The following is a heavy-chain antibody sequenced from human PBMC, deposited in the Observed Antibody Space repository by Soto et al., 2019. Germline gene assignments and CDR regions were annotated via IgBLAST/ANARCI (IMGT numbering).Heavy chain of an antibody. CDR3: ARGEGIAGPGTIDY. CDR2: IYHSGGT. J-gene: IGHJ4*02. Sequence: SETLSLTCAVSGYSISSSNWWGWIRQPPGKGLEWIGYIYHSGGTNYTPSLKSRVIISVDKSKNQFSLKLNSVTAADTAVYYCARGEGIAGPGTIDYWAQGTLVTVS. V-gene: IGHV4-28*03. D-gene: IGHD6-13*01. CDR1: GYSISSSNW.